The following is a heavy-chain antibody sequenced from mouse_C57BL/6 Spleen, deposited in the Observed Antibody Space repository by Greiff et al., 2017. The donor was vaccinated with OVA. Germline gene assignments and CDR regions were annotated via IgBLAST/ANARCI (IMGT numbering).Heavy chain of an antibody. V-gene: IGHV5-16*01. J-gene: IGHJ4*01. CDR3: ARSLPHYYAMDY. D-gene: IGHD6-2*01. Sequence: EVHLVESAGGLVQPGSSMKLSCTASGFTFSDYYMAWVRQVPEKGLEWVANINYDGSSTYYLDSLKSRFIISRDNAKNILYLQMSSLKSEDTATYYCARSLPHYYAMDYWGQGTSVTVSS. CDR2: INYDGSST. CDR1: GFTFSDYY.